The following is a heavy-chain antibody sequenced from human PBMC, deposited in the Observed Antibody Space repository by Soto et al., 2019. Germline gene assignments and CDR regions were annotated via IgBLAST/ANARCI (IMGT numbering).Heavy chain of an antibody. V-gene: IGHV4-31*03. CDR2: IYYSGST. D-gene: IGHD3-10*01. J-gene: IGHJ5*02. CDR1: GGSISSGGYY. Sequence: SETLSLTCTVSGGSISSGGYYWSWIRQHPGKGLEWIGYIYYSGSTYYNPSLKSRVTISVDTSKNQFSLKLSSVTAADTAVYYCARGPHSRYYYGSGSYPWFDPWGQGTLVTVSS. CDR3: ARGPHSRYYYGSGSYPWFDP.